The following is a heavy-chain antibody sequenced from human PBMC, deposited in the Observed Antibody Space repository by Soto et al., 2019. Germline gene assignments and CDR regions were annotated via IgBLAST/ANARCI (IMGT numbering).Heavy chain of an antibody. CDR1: GGSISPYY. D-gene: IGHD6-13*01. Sequence: SETLSLTCTVSGGSISPYYWSWIRQPPGKGLEWIGYVYYSGNTNYNPSLESRVTISVDTSRNRFSLNLTSATAADTAVYYCARKGAAASYAHYYMDVWGRGTEVTVSS. CDR3: ARKGAAASYAHYYMDV. CDR2: VYYSGNT. V-gene: IGHV4-59*01. J-gene: IGHJ6*03.